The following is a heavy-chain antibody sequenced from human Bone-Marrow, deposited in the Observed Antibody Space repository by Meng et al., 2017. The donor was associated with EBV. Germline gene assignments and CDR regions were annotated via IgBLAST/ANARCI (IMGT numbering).Heavy chain of an antibody. CDR2: INHSGNA. Sequence: VELQQWGAGLLQPSDTLSLNCAVYGGSLSDSYWNWIRQSPGKGLEWIGEINHSGNADCNPSLKSRVTISVDTSKNHFSLKLSSVTAADTAVYYCARGVWDHWGQGILVTVSS. V-gene: IGHV4-34*01. J-gene: IGHJ4*02. D-gene: IGHD1-26*01. CDR3: ARGVWDH. CDR1: GGSLSDSY.